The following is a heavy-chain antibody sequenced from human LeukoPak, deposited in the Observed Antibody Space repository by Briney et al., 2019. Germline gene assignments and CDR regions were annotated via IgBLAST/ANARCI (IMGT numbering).Heavy chain of an antibody. D-gene: IGHD1-26*01. V-gene: IGHV4-59*01. Sequence: PSETLSLTCTVSGGSISSYYWSWIRQPPGKGLEWIGYIYYSGSTNYNPSLKSRVTISVDTSKNQFSLKLSSVTAADTAVYYCARSGGSFPWYFDLWGRGTLVTVSS. CDR1: GGSISSYY. CDR2: IYYSGST. CDR3: ARSGGSFPWYFDL. J-gene: IGHJ2*01.